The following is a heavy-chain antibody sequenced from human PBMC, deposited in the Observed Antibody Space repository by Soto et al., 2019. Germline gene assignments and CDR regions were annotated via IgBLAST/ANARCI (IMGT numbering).Heavy chain of an antibody. CDR1: GFTFSSYD. CDR3: ARGGDILTGYYYYGMDV. Sequence: GGSLRLSCAASGFTFSSYDMHWVRQATGKGLEWVSAIGTAGDTYYPGSVKGRFTISRENAKNSLYLQMNSLRAGDTAVYYCARGGDILTGYYYYGMDVWGQGTTVTVSS. J-gene: IGHJ6*02. CDR2: IGTAGDT. V-gene: IGHV3-13*01. D-gene: IGHD3-9*01.